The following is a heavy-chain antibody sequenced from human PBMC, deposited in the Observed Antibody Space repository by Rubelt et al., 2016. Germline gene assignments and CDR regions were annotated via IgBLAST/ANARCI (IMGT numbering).Heavy chain of an antibody. Sequence: QVQLQESGPGLVKPSETLSLTCTVSGYSISSGYYWGWIRQPPGKGLAWIGSIYHSGSTYYNPSPKRRVHISVDTSKNRCSPMLGSVTAAETAVYYCARDIDYYDSSGPDAFDIWGQGTMVTVSS. D-gene: IGHD3-22*01. CDR3: ARDIDYYDSSGPDAFDI. J-gene: IGHJ3*02. CDR1: GYSISSGYY. V-gene: IGHV4-38-2*02. CDR2: IYHSGST.